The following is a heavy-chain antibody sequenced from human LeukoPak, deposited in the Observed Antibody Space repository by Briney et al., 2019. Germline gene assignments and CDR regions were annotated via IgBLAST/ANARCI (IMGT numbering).Heavy chain of an antibody. V-gene: IGHV4-4*07. CDR3: ATDGSGSSTWAFDY. CDR2: IYTSGST. D-gene: IGHD1-26*01. Sequence: SETLSLTCTVSGGSISSYYWSWIRQPAGKGLEWIGRIYTSGSTNYNPSLKSRVTMSVDTSKNQFSLKLSSVTAADTAVYYCATDGSGSSTWAFDYWGQGTLVTVSS. CDR1: GGSISSYY. J-gene: IGHJ4*02.